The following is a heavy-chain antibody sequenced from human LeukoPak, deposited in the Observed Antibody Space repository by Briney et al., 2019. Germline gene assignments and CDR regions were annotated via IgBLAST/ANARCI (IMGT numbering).Heavy chain of an antibody. D-gene: IGHD3-10*02. CDR3: AELGITMIGGV. CDR1: GSTFSSYA. Sequence: GGSLRLSCAASGSTFSSYAMSWVRQAPGKGLEWVSAISGSGGSTYYADSVKGRFTISRDNAKNSLYLQMNSLRAEDTAVYYCAELGITMIGGVWGKGTTVTISS. V-gene: IGHV3-23*01. CDR2: ISGSGGST. J-gene: IGHJ6*04.